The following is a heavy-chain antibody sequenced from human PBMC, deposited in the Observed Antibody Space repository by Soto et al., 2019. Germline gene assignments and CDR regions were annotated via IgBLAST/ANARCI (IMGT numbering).Heavy chain of an antibody. J-gene: IGHJ6*02. CDR1: GCRLSGHW. CDR2: ISYDGTET. CDR3: ERGSEAYYYYYGMEV. V-gene: IGHV3-74*03. Sequence: GSLWLSCEASGCRLSGHWIHWVRQAPGKGLVWVSHISYDGTETTYADSVKGRFTISRDNPKSTLYLQMNSVRAEDTGVYYCERGSEAYYYYYGMEVWGQGTTVTVSS.